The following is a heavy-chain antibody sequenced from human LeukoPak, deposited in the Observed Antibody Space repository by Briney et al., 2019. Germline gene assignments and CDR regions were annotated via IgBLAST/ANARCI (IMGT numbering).Heavy chain of an antibody. CDR2: INPNSGGT. CDR3: ARDSPITMVRGVYYYYMDV. J-gene: IGHJ6*03. V-gene: IGHV1-2*02. D-gene: IGHD3-10*01. Sequence: ASVKVSCXASGYTFTGYYMHWVRQAPGQGLEWMGWINPNSGGTNYAQKFQGRVTMTRDTSISTAYMELSRLRSDDTAVYYCARDSPITMVRGVYYYYMDVWGKGTTVTVSS. CDR1: GYTFTGYY.